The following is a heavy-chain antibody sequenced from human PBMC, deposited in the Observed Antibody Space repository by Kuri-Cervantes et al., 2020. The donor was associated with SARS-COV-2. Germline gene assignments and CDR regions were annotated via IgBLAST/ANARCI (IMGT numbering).Heavy chain of an antibody. Sequence: SETLSLTCTVSGGSTSSQSYYWGWIRQPPGKGLEWIGSIYYSGSTYYNPSLKSRVTISVDTSKNQFSLKLSSVTAADTAVYYCARSGYYSRGVTYYYMDVWDKGTTVTVSS. CDR3: ARSGYYSRGVTYYYMDV. D-gene: IGHD3-22*01. J-gene: IGHJ6*03. CDR1: GGSTSSQSYY. V-gene: IGHV4-39*07. CDR2: IYYSGST.